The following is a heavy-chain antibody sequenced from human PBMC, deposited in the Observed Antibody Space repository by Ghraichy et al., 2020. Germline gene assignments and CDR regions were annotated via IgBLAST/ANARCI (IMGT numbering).Heavy chain of an antibody. V-gene: IGHV3-23*01. CDR3: AKGWRRFDP. Sequence: GGSLRLSCAASGFPFSYYAMSWVRQAPGKGLEWVSAISGSGGSTYYADSVKGRFTISRDNSKNTLFLQMNNLRAEDTAVYFCAKGWRRFDPWGQGTLVTVSS. D-gene: IGHD2-21*02. CDR2: ISGSGGST. J-gene: IGHJ5*02. CDR1: GFPFSYYA.